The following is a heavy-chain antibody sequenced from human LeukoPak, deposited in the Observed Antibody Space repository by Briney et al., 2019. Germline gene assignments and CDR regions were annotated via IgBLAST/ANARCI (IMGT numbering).Heavy chain of an antibody. CDR1: GYTFTSYY. D-gene: IGHD3-22*01. J-gene: IGHJ3*02. V-gene: IGHV1-46*01. CDR2: INPSGGST. Sequence: ASVKVSCKASGYTFTSYYMHWVRQAPGQGLEWMGIINPSGGSTSYAQKFQGRVTLTRDMSTSTDYLELSSLRSEDTAVYYCARGFGDSSGYYYPNAFDIWGQGTMVTVSS. CDR3: ARGFGDSSGYYYPNAFDI.